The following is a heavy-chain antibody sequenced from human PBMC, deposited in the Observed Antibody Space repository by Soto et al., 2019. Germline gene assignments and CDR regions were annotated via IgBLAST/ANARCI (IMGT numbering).Heavy chain of an antibody. V-gene: IGHV3-23*01. CDR2: LLRSGSTT. D-gene: IGHD4-17*01. Sequence: GGFLRLSCAASGFTFTNYAMTWVRQAPGKGLEWVSSLLRSGSTTYYADSVKGRFTISSDISANSLYLQMDSLRAEDTAVYYCAKDAVSGDGIWLLDSWGQGTVVTVSS. CDR3: AKDAVSGDGIWLLDS. CDR1: GFTFTNYA. J-gene: IGHJ4*02.